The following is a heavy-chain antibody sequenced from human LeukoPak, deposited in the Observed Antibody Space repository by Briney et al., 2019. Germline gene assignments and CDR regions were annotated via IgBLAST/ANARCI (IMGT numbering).Heavy chain of an antibody. D-gene: IGHD3-10*01. CDR3: AIRGSTYYYGSGSYYNAIDY. V-gene: IGHV1-3*01. CDR2: INAGNGNT. CDR1: GYTFTSYA. Sequence: ASVKVSCKASGYTFTSYAMHWVRQAPGQRLEWMGWINAGNGNTKYSQKFQGRVTITRDTSASTAYMELSSLRSEDTAVYYCAIRGSTYYYGSGSYYNAIDYWGQGTLVTVSS. J-gene: IGHJ4*02.